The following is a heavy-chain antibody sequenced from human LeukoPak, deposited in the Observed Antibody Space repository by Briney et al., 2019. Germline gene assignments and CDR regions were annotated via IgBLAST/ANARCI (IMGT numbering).Heavy chain of an antibody. CDR2: TYHSGIT. D-gene: IGHD5-18*01. CDR3: ASGYNYGYPFYS. Sequence: SETLSLTCDVSRCSISSGSYWGWFRQPQRKGLEWIGSTYHSGITYYNPSLKSRVTISVDTSKNQFSLKMSSVTAADTAVYYCASGYNYGYPFYSWGQGTLVTVSS. CDR1: RCSISSGSY. V-gene: IGHV4-38-2*01. J-gene: IGHJ4*02.